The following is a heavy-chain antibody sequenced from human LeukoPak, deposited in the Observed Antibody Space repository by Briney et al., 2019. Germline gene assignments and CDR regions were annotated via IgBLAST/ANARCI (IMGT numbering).Heavy chain of an antibody. CDR2: ISSSGSHT. CDR3: ARVGSTVAAGTPDY. D-gene: IGHD6-13*01. J-gene: IGHJ4*02. V-gene: IGHV3-11*06. CDR1: GFTFSDYY. Sequence: PGGSLRLSCAASGFTFSDYYMSWIRQAPGKGLEWLSYISSSGSHTTYADSVRGRFTISRDNAKNSLSLQVNSLRADDTAVYYCARVGSTVAAGTPDYWGQGTLVTVSS.